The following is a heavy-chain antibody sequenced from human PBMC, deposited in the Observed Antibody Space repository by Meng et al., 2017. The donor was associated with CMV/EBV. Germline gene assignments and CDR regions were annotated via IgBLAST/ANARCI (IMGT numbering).Heavy chain of an antibody. CDR1: GFTVSSNY. J-gene: IGHJ4*02. D-gene: IGHD6-6*01. CDR3: ARAEYSSSPVDY. Sequence: GGSLRLSCAASGFTVSSNYMSWVRQAPGKGLEWVAVISYDGSNKYYADSVKGRFTISRDNSKNTLYLQMNSLRAEDTAVYYCARAEYSSSPVDYWGQGTLVTVSS. CDR2: ISYDGSNK. V-gene: IGHV3-30*03.